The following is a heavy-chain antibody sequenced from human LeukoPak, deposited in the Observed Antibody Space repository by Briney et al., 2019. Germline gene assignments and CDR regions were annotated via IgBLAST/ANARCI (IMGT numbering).Heavy chain of an antibody. CDR1: GFIFSTER. V-gene: IGHV3-74*01. Sequence: GGSLRLSCAASGFIFSTERMHWLRHAPGKGLVWVSRINRDGRDKNYAESVKGRFTISRDNAKNTLYLQMNSLRAEDTAVYYCARPQNPEIYGYGAFDIGGRGAMVTVSS. CDR3: ARPQNPEIYGYGAFDI. D-gene: IGHD5-18*01. CDR2: INRDGRDK. J-gene: IGHJ3*02.